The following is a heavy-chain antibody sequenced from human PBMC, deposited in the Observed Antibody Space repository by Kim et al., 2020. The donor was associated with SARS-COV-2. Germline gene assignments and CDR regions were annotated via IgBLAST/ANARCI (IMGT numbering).Heavy chain of an antibody. CDR1: GFTFSTYG. CDR2: ISKDGSNK. J-gene: IGHJ4*02. D-gene: IGHD3-16*01. Sequence: GGSLRLSCAASGFTFSTYGMHWVRQAPGKGPEWVAAISKDGSNKYYADSVKGRFTISRDNFKNTLFLQMDSLRPEDTAVFHFAKRVWTSGPLCAYDCYLYYWDQGTLVTVSS. CDR3: AKRVWTSGPLCAYDCYLYY. V-gene: IGHV3-30*18.